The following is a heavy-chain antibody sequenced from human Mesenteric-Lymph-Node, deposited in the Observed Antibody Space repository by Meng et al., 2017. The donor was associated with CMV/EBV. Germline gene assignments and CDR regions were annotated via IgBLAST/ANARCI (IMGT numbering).Heavy chain of an antibody. CDR1: GGSISSFY. J-gene: IGHJ1*01. Sequence: GSLRLSCIVSGGSISSFYWSWIRQTPGKGLEWIGNINYSGSTNYNPSLKGRVTISIDMSKTEFSLKLTSVTAADTAVYYCARTYCSSNTCPLQHWGQGTLVTVSS. CDR3: ARTYCSSNTCPLQH. CDR2: INYSGST. V-gene: IGHV4-59*01. D-gene: IGHD2-2*01.